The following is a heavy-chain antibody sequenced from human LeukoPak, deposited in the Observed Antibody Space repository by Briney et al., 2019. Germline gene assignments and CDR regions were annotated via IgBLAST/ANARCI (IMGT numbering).Heavy chain of an antibody. J-gene: IGHJ4*02. CDR3: TRPSDGDYVGFDY. D-gene: IGHD4-17*01. V-gene: IGHV3-72*01. CDR1: GFXFSDHY. Sequence: GGSLRLSCAASGFXFSDHYIDWVRQAPGKGLEWIGRTGNKANNYPTEYAASVKGRFTISRDDSKNSLYLQMNSLKTEDTAVYSCTRPSDGDYVGFDYWGQGTLVTVSS. CDR2: TGNKANNYPT.